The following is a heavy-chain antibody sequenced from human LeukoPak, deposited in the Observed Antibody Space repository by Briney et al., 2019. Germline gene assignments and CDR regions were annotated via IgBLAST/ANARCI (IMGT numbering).Heavy chain of an antibody. V-gene: IGHV4-34*01. D-gene: IGHD5-24*01. Sequence: SETLSLTCAVYGGSFSGYYWSWIRQPPGKGLEWIGEINHSGSTNYNPSLKSRVTISVDTSKNQFSLKLSSVTAADTAVYYCARSYNNAGYFYYGMDVWGQGTTVTVSS. CDR3: ARSYNNAGYFYYGMDV. J-gene: IGHJ6*02. CDR1: GGSFSGYY. CDR2: INHSGST.